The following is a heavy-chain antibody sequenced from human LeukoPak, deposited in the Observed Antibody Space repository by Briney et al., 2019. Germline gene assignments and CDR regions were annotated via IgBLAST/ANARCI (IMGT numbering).Heavy chain of an antibody. V-gene: IGHV4-31*03. CDR2: IYYSGST. J-gene: IGHJ4*02. CDR3: ARGYYGSGSQRFDY. Sequence: PSETLSLTCTVSGGSISSGGYYWSWIRQHPGKGLEWIGYIYYSGSTYYNPSLKSRVTISVDTSKNQFSLKLSSVTAADTAVYYCARGYYGSGSQRFDYWGQGTLVTVSS. CDR1: GGSISSGGYY. D-gene: IGHD3-10*01.